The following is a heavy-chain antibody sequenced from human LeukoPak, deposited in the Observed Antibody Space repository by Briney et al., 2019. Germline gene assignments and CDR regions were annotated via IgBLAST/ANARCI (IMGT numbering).Heavy chain of an antibody. V-gene: IGHV1-69*06. D-gene: IGHD3-22*01. Sequence: SVKVSCKASGGTFSSYAISWVRQAPGQGLEWMGGIIPIFGTANYAQKFQGRVTITADKSTSTAYMELSSLRSEDTAVYYCAGDSSGSYYDESKFDYWGQGTLVTVSS. J-gene: IGHJ4*02. CDR3: AGDSSGSYYDESKFDY. CDR2: IIPIFGTA. CDR1: GGTFSSYA.